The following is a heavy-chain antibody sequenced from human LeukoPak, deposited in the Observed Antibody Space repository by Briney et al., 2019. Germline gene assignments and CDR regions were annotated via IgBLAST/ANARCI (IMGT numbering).Heavy chain of an antibody. CDR1: GGSISSGGYY. Sequence: SQTLSLTCTVSGGSISSGGYYWSWIRQHPGTGLEWIGYIYYSGSTYYNPSLKSRVTISVDTSKNQFSLKLSSVTAADTAVYCCARGPSIVVVPAAIRNYGMDVWGQGTTVTVSS. CDR2: IYYSGST. CDR3: ARGPSIVVVPAAIRNYGMDV. V-gene: IGHV4-31*03. J-gene: IGHJ6*02. D-gene: IGHD2-2*02.